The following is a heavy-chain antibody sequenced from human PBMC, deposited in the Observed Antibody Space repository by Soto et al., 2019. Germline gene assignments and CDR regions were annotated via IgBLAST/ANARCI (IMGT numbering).Heavy chain of an antibody. J-gene: IGHJ4*02. CDR3: GKEVETVRLVAFAV. CDR1: GFTFHDYA. CDR2: IAFTGSAT. D-gene: IGHD5-18*01. Sequence: PGGSLRLSCATSGFTFHDYAMSWVRQAPGKGLEWVSSIAFTGSATYYADSVKGRFTISRDNSKNIVYLQMNSLRVDDTALYYCGKEVETVRLVAFAVWGQGTKATVSS. V-gene: IGHV3-23*01.